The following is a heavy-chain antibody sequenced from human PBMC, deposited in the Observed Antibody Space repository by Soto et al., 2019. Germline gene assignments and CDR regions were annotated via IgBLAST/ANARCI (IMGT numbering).Heavy chain of an antibody. CDR3: AKDGVDHNSVWDPFDI. CDR2: MGGANGDT. V-gene: IGHV3-23*01. D-gene: IGHD2-15*01. Sequence: GGSLRLSCAASGFIFSDYAMGWVRQAPGKGLEWVAGMGGANGDTYYAESVRGRFAIFRDNSKSTLFLQLNSLRAEDTAVYFCAKDGVDHNSVWDPFDIWGRGTLVTVSS. J-gene: IGHJ3*02. CDR1: GFIFSDYA.